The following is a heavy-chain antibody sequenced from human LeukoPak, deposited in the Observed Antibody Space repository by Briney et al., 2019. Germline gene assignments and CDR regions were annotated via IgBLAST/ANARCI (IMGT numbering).Heavy chain of an antibody. V-gene: IGHV1-69*13. D-gene: IGHD3-10*01. CDR3: ARVERPYGSGSYRYYYYYYGMDV. CDR1: GGTFSSYA. Sequence: SVKVSCKASGGTFSSYAISWVRQAPGQGLEWMGGIIPIFGTANYAQKLQGRVTITADESTSTAYMELSSLRSEDTAVYYCARVERPYGSGSYRYYYYYYGMDVWGQGTTVTVSS. CDR2: IIPIFGTA. J-gene: IGHJ6*02.